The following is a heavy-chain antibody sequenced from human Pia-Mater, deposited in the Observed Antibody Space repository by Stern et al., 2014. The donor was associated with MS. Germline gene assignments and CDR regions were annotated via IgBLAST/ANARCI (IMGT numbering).Heavy chain of an antibody. J-gene: IGHJ4*02. V-gene: IGHV1-46*01. CDR3: ARQRTTGHMDFDY. CDR2: INTSDGDT. CDR1: GYTFTTYY. D-gene: IGHD1-1*01. Sequence: QVQLGQSGAEVKKPGASVNISCVTSGYTFTTYYVHWVRQAPGQGLEWMXIINTSDGDTSHTRKFQDRVTVTRDTSASTVYLKLSSLKSEDTAVYYCARQRTTGHMDFDYWGQGTLVTVSS.